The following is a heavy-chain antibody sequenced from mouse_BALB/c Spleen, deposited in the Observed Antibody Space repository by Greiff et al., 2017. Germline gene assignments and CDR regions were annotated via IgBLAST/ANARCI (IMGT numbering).Heavy chain of an antibody. CDR2: INPSNGGT. CDR1: GYTFTSYY. D-gene: IGHD2-10*02. J-gene: IGHJ2*01. V-gene: IGHV1S81*02. CDR3: TRRGYGNYCDD. Sequence: QVQLQQSGAELVKPGASVKLSCKASGYTFTSYYMYWVKQRPGQGLEWIGEINPSNGGTNFNEKFKSKATLTVDKSSSTAYMQLSSLTSEYSAVYYCTRRGYGNYCDDWGQGTTLTVSS.